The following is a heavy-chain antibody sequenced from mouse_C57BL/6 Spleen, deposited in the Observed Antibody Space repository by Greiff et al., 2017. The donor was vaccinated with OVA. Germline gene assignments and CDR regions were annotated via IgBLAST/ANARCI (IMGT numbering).Heavy chain of an antibody. J-gene: IGHJ2*01. V-gene: IGHV1-64*01. D-gene: IGHD4-1*01. Sequence: VQLQQPGAELVKPGASVKLSCKASGYTFTSYWMHWVKQRPGQGLEWIGMIHPNSGSTNYNETFKSKATLTVDKSSSTASMHISSLTSECSAVYYCSRLTGDSFDYWGQGTTLTVSS. CDR1: GYTFTSYW. CDR2: IHPNSGST. CDR3: SRLTGDSFDY.